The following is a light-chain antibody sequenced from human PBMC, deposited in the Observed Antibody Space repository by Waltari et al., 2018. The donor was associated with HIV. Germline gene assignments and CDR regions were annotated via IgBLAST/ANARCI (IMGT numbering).Light chain of an antibody. J-gene: IGKJ4*01. CDR3: QQLNSYPFT. Sequence: DIQMTQSPSSLSASLGDGVTITCRATQTIGSSLNWYQQKPGKAPKLLISAATTLRGGVPSRFSGSGSGTDFTLAISSLQPEDFATYYCQQLNSYPFTFGGGTKVEIK. V-gene: IGKV1-39*01. CDR1: QTIGSS. CDR2: AAT.